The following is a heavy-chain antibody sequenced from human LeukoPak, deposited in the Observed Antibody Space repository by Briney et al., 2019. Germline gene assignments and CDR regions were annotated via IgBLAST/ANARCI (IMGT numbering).Heavy chain of an antibody. J-gene: IGHJ4*02. V-gene: IGHV1-69*13. CDR3: AGDYGDYVFDY. D-gene: IGHD4-17*01. Sequence: SVKVSCKASGGTFSSYAISWVRQAPGQGLERMGGIIPIFGTANYAQKFQGRVTITADESTSTAYMELSSLRSEDTAVYYCAGDYGDYVFDYWGQGTLVTVSS. CDR2: IIPIFGTA. CDR1: GGTFSSYA.